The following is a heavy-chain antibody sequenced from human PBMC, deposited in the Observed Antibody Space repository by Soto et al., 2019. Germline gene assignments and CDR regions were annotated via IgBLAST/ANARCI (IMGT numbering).Heavy chain of an antibody. CDR3: AKFRGYSYSSFDY. V-gene: IGHV3-43*01. CDR2: ISWDGGST. D-gene: IGHD5-18*01. Sequence: SGGVVVQPGGSLRLSCAASGFTFDDYTMHWFRQAPGTGLEWVSLISWDGGSTYYADPVKGRFTISRDNIKNSLYLQMNTLRTEDTALYYCAKFRGYSYSSFDYWGQGTLVTVS. CDR1: GFTFDDYT. J-gene: IGHJ4*02.